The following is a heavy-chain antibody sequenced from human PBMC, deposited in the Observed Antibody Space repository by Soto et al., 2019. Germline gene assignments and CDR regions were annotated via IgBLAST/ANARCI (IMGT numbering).Heavy chain of an antibody. CDR1: GGSISSNDYY. Sequence: SETLSLTCTVSGGSISSNDYYWGWIRQPPGKGLEWIGSMDHRGGTYQNPSLKSRVTISVDTSKTRFSLKLNSVTAADTAVYYCVRLGRRDSGWYGVVDVWGQGTKVTVSS. V-gene: IGHV4-39*01. J-gene: IGHJ6*02. CDR3: VRLGRRDSGWYGVVDV. CDR2: MDHRGGT. D-gene: IGHD6-19*01.